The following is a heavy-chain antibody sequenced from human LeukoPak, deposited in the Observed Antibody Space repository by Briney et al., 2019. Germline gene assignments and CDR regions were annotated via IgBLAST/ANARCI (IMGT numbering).Heavy chain of an antibody. J-gene: IGHJ4*02. D-gene: IGHD1-26*01. CDR3: AKIKSRLGATTNDVDY. V-gene: IGHV3-30*02. CDR2: IRYDGSHK. Sequence: GGSLRLSCAASGFTFSSYGMHWVRQAPGKGLEGVAFIRYDGSHKYYADSVKGRFPISRDNSKNTLYLQMNSLRAEDTAVYYCAKIKSRLGATTNDVDYWGQGTLVTVSS. CDR1: GFTFSSYG.